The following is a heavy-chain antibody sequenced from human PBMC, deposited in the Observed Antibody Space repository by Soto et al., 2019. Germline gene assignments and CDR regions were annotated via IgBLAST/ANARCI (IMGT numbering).Heavy chain of an antibody. V-gene: IGHV3-30-3*01. CDR2: ISYDGSNK. D-gene: IGHD3-22*01. CDR3: ARKRGYYDSSGYYYYYYGMDV. Sequence: SLRLSCAASGFTFSSYAMHWVRQAPGKGLEWVAVISYDGSNKYYADSVKGRFTISRDNSKNTLYLQMNSLRAEDTAVYYCARKRGYYDSSGYYYYYYGMDVWGQGTTVTVSS. CDR1: GFTFSSYA. J-gene: IGHJ6*02.